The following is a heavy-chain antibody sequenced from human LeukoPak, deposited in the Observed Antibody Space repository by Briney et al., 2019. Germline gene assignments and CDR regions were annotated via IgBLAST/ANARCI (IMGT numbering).Heavy chain of an antibody. D-gene: IGHD2-2*01. J-gene: IGHJ6*04. CDR3: ARGVVVPAAMGPNYYYYGMDV. V-gene: IGHV4-59*01. CDR2: IYYSGST. CDR1: GGSISSYY. Sequence: SETLSLTCTVSGGSISSYYWSWIRQPPGKGREWIGYIYYSGSTNYNPSLKSRVTISVDTSKNQFSLKLSSVTAADTAVYYCARGVVVPAAMGPNYYYYGMDVWGKGTTVTVSS.